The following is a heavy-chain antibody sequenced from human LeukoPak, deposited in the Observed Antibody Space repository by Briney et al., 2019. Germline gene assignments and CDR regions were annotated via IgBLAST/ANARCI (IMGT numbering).Heavy chain of an antibody. CDR3: SHGSNFDY. CDR2: IKQDGSEK. CDR1: GFTFSTYW. J-gene: IGHJ4*02. V-gene: IGHV3-7*01. Sequence: PGGSLRLSCAASGFTFSTYWMSWVRQAPGKGLEWVANIKQDGSEKYYVDSVKGRFTISRDNAKDSLYLQMNSLRAEDTAVYYCSHGSNFDYWGQGTLVTVSP. D-gene: IGHD1-26*01.